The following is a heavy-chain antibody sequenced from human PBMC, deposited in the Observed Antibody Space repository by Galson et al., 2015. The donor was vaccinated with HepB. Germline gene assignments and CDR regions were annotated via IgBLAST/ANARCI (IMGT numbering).Heavy chain of an antibody. Sequence: SVKVSCKASGGTFSSYAISWVRQAPGQGLEWMGGIIPIFGTANYAQKFQGRVTITADESTSTAYMELSSLRSEDTAVYYCARDSYGSKGYYYYGMDVWGQGTTVTVSS. CDR1: GGTFSSYA. J-gene: IGHJ6*02. CDR2: IIPIFGTA. D-gene: IGHD5-18*01. CDR3: ARDSYGSKGYYYYGMDV. V-gene: IGHV1-69*13.